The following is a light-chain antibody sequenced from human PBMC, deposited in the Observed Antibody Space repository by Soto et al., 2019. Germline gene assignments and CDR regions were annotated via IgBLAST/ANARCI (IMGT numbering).Light chain of an antibody. J-gene: IGLJ1*01. CDR3: QVWDSSSDHYV. CDR1: NIGSKS. V-gene: IGLV3-21*02. CDR2: DDY. Sequence: SYELTQPRSVSVAPGQTARITCGGNNIGSKSVHWYLQKPGQAPVLVVYDDYDRPSGIPERISGSNSGNTATLTISRVEAGDEADYYCQVWDSSSDHYVFGTGTKVTVL.